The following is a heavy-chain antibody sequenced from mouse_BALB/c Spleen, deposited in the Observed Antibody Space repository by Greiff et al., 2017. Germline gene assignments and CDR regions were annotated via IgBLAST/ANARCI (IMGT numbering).Heavy chain of an antibody. D-gene: IGHD1-1*01. CDR1: GYTFTSYW. J-gene: IGHJ1*01. CDR3: TRAVYYGSSWYFDV. Sequence: QVQLQQPGAELVRPGASVKLSCKASGYTFTSYWINWVKQRPGQGLEWIGNIYPSDSYTNYTQKFKDKATLTVDKSSSTAYMQLSSPTSEDSAVYYCTRAVYYGSSWYFDVWGAGTTVTVSA. CDR2: IYPSDSYT. V-gene: IGHV1-69*02.